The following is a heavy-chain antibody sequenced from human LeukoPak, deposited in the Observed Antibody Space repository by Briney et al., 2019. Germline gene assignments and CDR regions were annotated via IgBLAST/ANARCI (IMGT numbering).Heavy chain of an antibody. Sequence: GGSLRLSCAASGFTFSDYYMSWIRQAPGKGLEWVSYISSSGSTIYYADSVKGRFTISRDNAKNSLYLQMDSLRAEDTAVYYCARVQPHYYDSSGYPPDYWGQGTLVTVSS. D-gene: IGHD3-22*01. CDR1: GFTFSDYY. CDR2: ISSSGSTI. J-gene: IGHJ4*02. V-gene: IGHV3-11*01. CDR3: ARVQPHYYDSSGYPPDY.